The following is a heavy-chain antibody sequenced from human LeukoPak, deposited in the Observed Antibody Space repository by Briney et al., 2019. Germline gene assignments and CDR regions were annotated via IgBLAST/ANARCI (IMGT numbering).Heavy chain of an antibody. J-gene: IGHJ4*02. Sequence: GGSLRLSCAASGFAFSSYNMNWVRQAPGKGLEWVSFISTTSTYIYYADSVKGRFTVSRDNSKNLLYLQMDSLRVEDTAVYYCARAGTCSSTSCDGGIEYWGQGTLVTVSS. V-gene: IGHV3-21*06. CDR1: GFAFSSYN. D-gene: IGHD2-2*01. CDR2: ISTTSTYI. CDR3: ARAGTCSSTSCDGGIEY.